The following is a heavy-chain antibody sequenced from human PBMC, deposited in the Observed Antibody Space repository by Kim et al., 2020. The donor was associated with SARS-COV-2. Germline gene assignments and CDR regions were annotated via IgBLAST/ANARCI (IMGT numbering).Heavy chain of an antibody. CDR3: ARAIRSVGIAAIRYYFDY. CDR2: MNPNSGNT. D-gene: IGHD6-13*01. Sequence: ASVKVSCKASGYTFTSYDINWVRQATGQGLEWMGWMNPNSGNTGYAQKFQGRVTMTRNTFISTAYMELSSLRSEDTAVYYCARAIRSVGIAAIRYYFDYWGQGTLVTVSS. CDR1: GYTFTSYD. V-gene: IGHV1-8*01. J-gene: IGHJ4*02.